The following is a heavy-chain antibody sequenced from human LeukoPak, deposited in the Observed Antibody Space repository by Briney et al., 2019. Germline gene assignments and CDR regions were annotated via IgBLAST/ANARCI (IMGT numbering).Heavy chain of an antibody. J-gene: IGHJ4*02. CDR2: IKQDESEK. Sequence: PGGSLRLSCAASGFTVGSTYISWVRQAPGKGLEWVANIKQDESEKYYVDSVKGRFTISRDNAKNSLYLQMNSLRAEDTAVYYCARDKIEGPTKLDYWGQGIPVTVSS. CDR3: ARDKIEGPTKLDY. CDR1: GFTVGSTY. V-gene: IGHV3-7*01. D-gene: IGHD1-1*01.